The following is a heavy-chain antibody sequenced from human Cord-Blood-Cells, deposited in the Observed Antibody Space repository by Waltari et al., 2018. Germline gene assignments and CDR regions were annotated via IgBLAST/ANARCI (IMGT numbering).Heavy chain of an antibody. V-gene: IGHV1-69*01. CDR2: IIPIFGTA. CDR3: AREPYDYVWGSYRGFDP. CDR1: GGTFSSYA. J-gene: IGHJ5*02. D-gene: IGHD3-16*02. Sequence: QVQLVQSGAEVKKPGSSVKVSCKASGGTFSSYAISWVRQAPGQGLEWMGGIIPIFGTANYAQNVQGRVTITADESTSTAYMELSSLRSEDTAVYYCAREPYDYVWGSYRGFDPWGQGTLVTVSS.